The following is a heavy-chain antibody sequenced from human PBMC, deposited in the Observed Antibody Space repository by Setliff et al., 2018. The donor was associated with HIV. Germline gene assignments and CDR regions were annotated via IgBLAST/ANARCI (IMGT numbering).Heavy chain of an antibody. CDR2: ISSSGNT. V-gene: IGHV4-39*01. J-gene: IGHJ4*02. D-gene: IGHD3-9*01. CDR1: GGSISSTSYY. Sequence: PSETLSLTCTVSGGSISSTSYYWGWIRQPPGTGLEWIGSISSSGNTYYNPSLKSRVTTSVDTPKNQFSLKLNSVTAADTAVYYCAKKIGRYLDIFDNGGQGRWSPSPQ. CDR3: AKKIGRYLDIFDN.